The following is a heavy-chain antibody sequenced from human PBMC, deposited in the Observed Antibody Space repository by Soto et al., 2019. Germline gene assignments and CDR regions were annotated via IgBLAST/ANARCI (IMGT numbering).Heavy chain of an antibody. CDR2: IYPTGKT. CDR1: HSSISSGGYS. Sequence: SETLPLTCTVSHSSISSGGYSWSCIRQTRGKGLEWIGYIYPTGKTYYNPSLQIRATLSIDTSQNHCSLQLTSVTAADTAVYYCARAPPGLAPRWGVWGEGTKVSVCS. D-gene: IGHD3-16*01. V-gene: IGHV4-30-2*01. CDR3: ARAPPGLAPRWGV. J-gene: IGHJ6*02.